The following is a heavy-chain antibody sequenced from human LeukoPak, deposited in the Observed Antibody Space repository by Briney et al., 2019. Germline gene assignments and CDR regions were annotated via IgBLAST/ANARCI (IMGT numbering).Heavy chain of an antibody. CDR3: ARGYLYGGNRFKVRSRYYYMDV. D-gene: IGHD4-23*01. J-gene: IGHJ6*03. CDR1: GGTFTSYD. CDR2: MNPDSGNT. V-gene: IGHV1-8*03. Sequence: GASVKVSCKASGGTFTSYDINWVRQATGQGLEWMGWMNPDSGNTGYAQKFQGRVTITRNTSVSTAYMELSSLRSEDTAVYYCARGYLYGGNRFKVRSRYYYMDVWGKGTTVTVSS.